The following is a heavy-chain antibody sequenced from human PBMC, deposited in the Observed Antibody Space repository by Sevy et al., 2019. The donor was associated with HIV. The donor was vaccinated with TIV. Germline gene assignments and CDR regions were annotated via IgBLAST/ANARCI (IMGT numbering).Heavy chain of an antibody. J-gene: IGHJ1*01. CDR2: TSYDGSHK. D-gene: IGHD1-26*01. V-gene: IGHV3-30*04. Sequence: GGSLRLSCTVSGFIFSNFAMHWVRQAPGKGLEWVAVTSYDGSHKYYADSVKGRFTVSRDNSRNILSLEMSGLRRDDTAVYYCARGENDDEFFQYWGQGTLVTVSS. CDR3: ARGENDDEFFQY. CDR1: GFIFSNFA.